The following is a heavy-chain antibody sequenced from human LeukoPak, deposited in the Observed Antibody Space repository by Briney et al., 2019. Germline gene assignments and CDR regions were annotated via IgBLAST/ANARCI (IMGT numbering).Heavy chain of an antibody. D-gene: IGHD1-7*01. Sequence: PGGSLRLSCAASGFTFNYAWMSWVRQVPGKGLEWVDQTVSEIDGGTTDYAAPVKGRFTISRDDSKSTLYLQMNSLKIEDTAVYYCTTDEDWNYARKDVWGQGATVIVSS. CDR3: TTDEDWNYARKDV. CDR2: TVSEIDGGTT. V-gene: IGHV3-15*04. J-gene: IGHJ6*02. CDR1: GFTFNYAW.